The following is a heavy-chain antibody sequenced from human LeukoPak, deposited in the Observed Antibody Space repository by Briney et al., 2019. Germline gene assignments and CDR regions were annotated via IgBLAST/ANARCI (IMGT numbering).Heavy chain of an antibody. V-gene: IGHV3-30*18. CDR1: GFIFSDFG. D-gene: IGHD6-19*01. CDR3: AKDTSPYSSGWGLDY. J-gene: IGHJ4*02. Sequence: PGGSLRLSCAASGFIFSDFGMVWVRQAPGKGLEWVATVSHDGSKKYYADSVKGRFTISRDNSKNTLYLQMNSLRAEDTAVYYCAKDTSPYSSGWGLDYWGQGTLVTVSS. CDR2: VSHDGSKK.